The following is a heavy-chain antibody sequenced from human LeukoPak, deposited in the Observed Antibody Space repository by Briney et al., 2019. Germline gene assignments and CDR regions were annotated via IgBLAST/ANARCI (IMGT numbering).Heavy chain of an antibody. CDR3: ARANYCGGDCYSGAFDI. CDR1: GITFITYS. Sequence: GGSLRLSCAASGITFITYSMNWVRQAPGKGLEWVSSISSSSTYIYYADSVKGRFTIFRDNAKNSLYLQMNSLRAEDTAVYYCARANYCGGDCYSGAFDIWGQGTMVTVSS. V-gene: IGHV3-21*01. CDR2: ISSSSTYI. J-gene: IGHJ3*02. D-gene: IGHD2-21*02.